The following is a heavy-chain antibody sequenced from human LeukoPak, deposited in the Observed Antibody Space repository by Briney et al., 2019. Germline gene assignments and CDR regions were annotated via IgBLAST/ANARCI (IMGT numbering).Heavy chain of an antibody. CDR1: GFTFSTYW. CDR2: INQDGSEK. V-gene: IGHV3-7*01. J-gene: IGHJ3*02. Sequence: PGGSLRLSCAVSGFTFSTYWMSWVRQAPGKGLEWVANINQDGSEKYYVDSVKGRFTISRDNAKNSLYLQMNSLRAEDTAVYYCARYNWNYKAFDIWGQGTMVTVSS. CDR3: ARYNWNYKAFDI. D-gene: IGHD1-7*01.